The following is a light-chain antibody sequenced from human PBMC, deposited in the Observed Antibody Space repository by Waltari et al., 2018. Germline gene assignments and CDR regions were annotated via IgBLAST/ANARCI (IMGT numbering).Light chain of an antibody. J-gene: IGKJ4*01. Sequence: NVLTQSPGTLSLSPGERATLSCTASQIVSNNYLAWYQPQPGHAPRLLICGVSSRATGIPDRFSGSGSGTDFTLTISRLEPEDSAVYFCHLYGSARTFGGGTKVEIK. CDR2: GVS. V-gene: IGKV3-20*01. CDR3: HLYGSART. CDR1: QIVSNNY.